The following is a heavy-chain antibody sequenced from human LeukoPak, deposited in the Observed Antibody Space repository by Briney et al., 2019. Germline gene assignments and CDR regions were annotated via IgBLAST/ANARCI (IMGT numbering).Heavy chain of an antibody. CDR2: IYPDDSDT. CDR3: ARPNITSYYDSRGYDAFDV. CDR1: GYSFTSYW. D-gene: IGHD3-22*01. J-gene: IGHJ3*01. Sequence: GESLKISCKGSGYSFTSYWIGWVRQMPGKGLEWMGIIYPDDSDTRYSPSFQGQVIISADKSVRTAYLQWSSLKASDTAMYYCARPNITSYYDSRGYDAFDVWGQGTMVTVSS. V-gene: IGHV5-51*01.